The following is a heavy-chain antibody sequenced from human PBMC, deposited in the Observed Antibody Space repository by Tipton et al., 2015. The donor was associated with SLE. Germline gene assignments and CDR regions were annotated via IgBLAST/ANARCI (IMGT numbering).Heavy chain of an antibody. Sequence: SLRLSCTAAGFTFDDYAMHWVRQAPGKGLEWVSGISWNGDDIGYADSVKGRFTISRDNAKNALYLQMNSLRAEDTAVYYCARDCCGDPSNYWGQGTLVTVSS. J-gene: IGHJ4*02. CDR3: ARDCCGDPSNY. CDR1: GFTFDDYA. CDR2: ISWNGDDI. D-gene: IGHD4-17*01. V-gene: IGHV3-9*01.